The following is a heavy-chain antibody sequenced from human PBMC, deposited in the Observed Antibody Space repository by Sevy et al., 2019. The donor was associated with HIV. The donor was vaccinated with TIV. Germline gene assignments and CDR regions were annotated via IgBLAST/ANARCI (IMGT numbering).Heavy chain of an antibody. CDR3: ARDPSEQWVFDY. CDR1: GFTFSSYN. J-gene: IGHJ4*02. D-gene: IGHD6-19*01. V-gene: IGHV3-21*01. Sequence: GGSLRLSCAASGFTFSSYNMNWVRQAPGKGLEWVSPITVTGTYIYYADSLKGRFTISRDNAKNSLYLQMNSLRAEDTAVYYCARDPSEQWVFDYWGQGTLVTVSS. CDR2: ITVTGTYI.